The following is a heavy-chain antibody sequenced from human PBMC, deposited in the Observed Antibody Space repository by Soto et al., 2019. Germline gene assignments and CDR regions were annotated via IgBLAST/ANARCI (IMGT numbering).Heavy chain of an antibody. J-gene: IGHJ4*02. V-gene: IGHV4-31*03. CDR2: IYYSGST. CDR3: ARARFQVLYGKPYFDS. CDR1: GGSISSGGYY. Sequence: PSETLSLTCTVSGGSISSGGYYWSWIRQHPGKGLEWIGYIYYSGSTYYNPSLKSRVTISVDTSKNQFSLKLSSVTAADTAVYYCARARFQVLYGKPYFDSWGQGTLVTVSS. D-gene: IGHD2-2*02.